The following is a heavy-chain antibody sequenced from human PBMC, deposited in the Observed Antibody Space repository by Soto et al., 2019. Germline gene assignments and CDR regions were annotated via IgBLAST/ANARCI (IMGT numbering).Heavy chain of an antibody. CDR1: GFTFSGYA. CDR3: ARDQSRIAAAGTGLYYYYGMDV. CDR2: ISYDGSNK. Sequence: GGSLRLSCAASGFTFSGYAMHWVRQAPGKGLEWVAVISYDGSNKYYADSVKGRFTISRDNSKNTLYLQMNSLRAEDTAVYYCARDQSRIAAAGTGLYYYYGMDVWGQGTTVTVSS. D-gene: IGHD6-13*01. J-gene: IGHJ6*02. V-gene: IGHV3-30-3*01.